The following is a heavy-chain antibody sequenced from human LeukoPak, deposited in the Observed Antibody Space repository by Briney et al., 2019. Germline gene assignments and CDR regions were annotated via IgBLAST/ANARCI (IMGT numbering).Heavy chain of an antibody. V-gene: IGHV4-31*11. J-gene: IGHJ4*02. CDR1: GGSISSGGYY. CDR3: ARIGQWLHAYFDY. CDR2: IYYSGST. Sequence: PSETLSLTCAVSGGSISSGGYYWSWIRQHPGKGLEWIGYIYYSGSTYYNPSLKSRVTISVDTSKNQFSLKLSSVTAADTAVYYCARIGQWLHAYFDYWGQGTLVTVSS. D-gene: IGHD5-12*01.